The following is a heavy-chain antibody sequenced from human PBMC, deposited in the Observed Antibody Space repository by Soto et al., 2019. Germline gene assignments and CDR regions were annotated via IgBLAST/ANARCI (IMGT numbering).Heavy chain of an antibody. J-gene: IGHJ4*02. CDR3: VHWSTGTYGTIFFDY. V-gene: IGHV2-5*02. Sequence: GPTLVNPRHTLTMAYTFSRYSRSSGTPPGFVGXPGQHPGKALEWLALIYWDDDKRYSPSLKSRLTITKDTSQNQVVLTMTNMDAVDTATYYCVHWSTGTYGTIFFDYWGLGTLVTVSS. CDR2: IYWDDDK. D-gene: IGHD3-9*01. CDR1: RYSRSSGTPPG.